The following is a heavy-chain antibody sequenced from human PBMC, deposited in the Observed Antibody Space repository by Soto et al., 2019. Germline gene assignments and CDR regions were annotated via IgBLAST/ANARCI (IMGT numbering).Heavy chain of an antibody. CDR2: INPNSGGT. Sequence: QVQLVQSGAEVKKPGASVKVSCKASGYTFTGYYMHWVRQAPGQGLEWMGWINPNSGGTNYAQKFQGRVTMTRDTSISTAYMELSRLRSDDTAVYYCARDRRMVRGVIDFYYYYGMDVCGQGTTVTVSS. CDR3: ARDRRMVRGVIDFYYYYGMDV. D-gene: IGHD3-10*01. V-gene: IGHV1-2*02. CDR1: GYTFTGYY. J-gene: IGHJ6*02.